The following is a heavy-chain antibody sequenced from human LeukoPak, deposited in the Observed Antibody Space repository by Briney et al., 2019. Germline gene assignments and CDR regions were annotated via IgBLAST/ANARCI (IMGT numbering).Heavy chain of an antibody. V-gene: IGHV3-30*18. Sequence: GGSLRLSCTASGFSFNSYAMNWVRQAPGKGLEWVAVISYDGSNKYYADSVKGRFTISRDNSKNTLYLQMNSLRAEDTAVYYCAKSSPSSWYWPGVYNWFDPWGQGTLVTVSS. CDR2: ISYDGSNK. J-gene: IGHJ5*02. D-gene: IGHD6-13*01. CDR3: AKSSPSSWYWPGVYNWFDP. CDR1: GFSFNSYA.